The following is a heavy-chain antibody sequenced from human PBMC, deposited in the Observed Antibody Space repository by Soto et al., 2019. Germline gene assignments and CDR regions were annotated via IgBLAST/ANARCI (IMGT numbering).Heavy chain of an antibody. CDR3: ARTIRYFDWLYWFDP. J-gene: IGHJ5*02. D-gene: IGHD3-9*01. CDR2: IYYSGST. CDR1: GGSISSGDYY. V-gene: IGHV4-30-4*01. Sequence: KTSETLSLTCTVSGGSISSGDYYWSWIRQPPGKGLEWIGYIYYSGSTYYNPSLKSRVTISVDTSKNQFSLKLSSVTAADTAVYYCARTIRYFDWLYWFDPWGQGTLVTVSS.